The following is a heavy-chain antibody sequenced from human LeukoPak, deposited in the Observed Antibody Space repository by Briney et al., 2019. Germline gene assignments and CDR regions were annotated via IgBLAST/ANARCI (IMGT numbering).Heavy chain of an antibody. Sequence: GSSVKVSCKASGGTFSSYAISWVRQAPGQGLEWMGRIIPIFGTANYAQKFQGRVTITTDESTSTAYMELNSLRSEDTAVYYCARVPLVGRIAVAGTGWGQGTLVTVSS. CDR3: ARVPLVGRIAVAGTG. D-gene: IGHD6-19*01. V-gene: IGHV1-69*05. CDR1: GGTFSSYA. CDR2: IIPIFGTA. J-gene: IGHJ4*02.